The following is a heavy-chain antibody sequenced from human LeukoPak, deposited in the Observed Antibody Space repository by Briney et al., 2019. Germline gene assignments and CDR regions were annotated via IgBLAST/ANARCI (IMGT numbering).Heavy chain of an antibody. Sequence: GGSLRLSCAASGLTFSRYNMNWVRQAPGEGLEWVSSISRTGNYIYYADSVKGRFTISRDNAQNSLFLQMNSLRVEDTAVYYCARVLETDCSGGSCYSGLDYWGQGTLVTVSS. CDR3: ARVLETDCSGGSCYSGLDY. V-gene: IGHV3-21*01. D-gene: IGHD2-15*01. J-gene: IGHJ4*02. CDR1: GLTFSRYN. CDR2: ISRTGNYI.